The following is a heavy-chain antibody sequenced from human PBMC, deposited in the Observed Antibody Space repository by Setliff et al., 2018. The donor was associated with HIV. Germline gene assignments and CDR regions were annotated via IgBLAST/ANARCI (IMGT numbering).Heavy chain of an antibody. CDR1: GFTFSNYA. V-gene: IGHV3-23*01. D-gene: IGHD3-10*01. CDR3: AKVFAFGIDGFDI. CDR2: VGAVGSPT. J-gene: IGHJ3*02. Sequence: GESLKISCAASGFTFSNYAMGWVRQGPGKGLEWVPTVGAVGSPTHYAESVRGRFTISRDNSKSTLSLQMNSLRGEDTAVYFCAKVFAFGIDGFDIWGQGTMVTGS.